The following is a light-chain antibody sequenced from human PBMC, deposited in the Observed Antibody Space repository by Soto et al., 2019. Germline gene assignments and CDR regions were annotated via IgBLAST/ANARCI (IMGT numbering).Light chain of an antibody. V-gene: IGLV2-23*02. CDR3: CSYGGSRAV. CDR2: EVS. CDR1: SSDVGSHNL. Sequence: QSALTQPASVSGSPGQSITISCTGTSSDVGSHNLVSWYQQHPGQAPKLMIYEVSKRPLGVSTPFSASKSGNTASLTISGLQAEDEAYYYCCSYGGSRAVFGGGTQLTVL. J-gene: IGLJ7*01.